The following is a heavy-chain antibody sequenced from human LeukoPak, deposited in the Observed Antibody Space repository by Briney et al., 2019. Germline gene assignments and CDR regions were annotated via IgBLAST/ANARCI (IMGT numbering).Heavy chain of an antibody. Sequence: GGSLRLSCAASGFTFSSYGMHWVRQAPGKGLEWVSGISWNSGSIGYADSVKGRLTISRDNAKNSLYLQMNSLRAEDTALYYCAKETYGIPDAFDIWGQGTMVTVSS. CDR1: GFTFSSYG. V-gene: IGHV3-9*01. CDR2: ISWNSGSI. CDR3: AKETYGIPDAFDI. J-gene: IGHJ3*02. D-gene: IGHD4-17*01.